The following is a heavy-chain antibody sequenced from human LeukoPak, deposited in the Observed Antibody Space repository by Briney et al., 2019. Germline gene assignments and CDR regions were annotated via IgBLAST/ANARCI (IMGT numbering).Heavy chain of an antibody. CDR3: ARQRIVGARDAFDI. CDR1: GVSISSSSYY. Sequence: SETLSLTCTVSGVSISSSSYYWGWIRQPPGKGLEWIGSIYYSGSTYYNPSLKSRVTISVDTSKNQFSLKLSSVTAADTAVYYCARQRIVGARDAFDIWGQGTMVTVSS. D-gene: IGHD1-26*01. CDR2: IYYSGST. V-gene: IGHV4-39*01. J-gene: IGHJ3*02.